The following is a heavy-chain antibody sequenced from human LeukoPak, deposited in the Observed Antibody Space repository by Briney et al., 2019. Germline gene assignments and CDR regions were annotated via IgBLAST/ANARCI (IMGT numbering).Heavy chain of an antibody. J-gene: IGHJ6*03. Sequence: GGSLRLSCAASGFTFSSYGMHWVRQAPGKRLEWVAVIWYDGSNKYYADSVKGRFTISRDNSKNTLYLQMNSLRAEDTAVYYCAKDGSYRPRWNYYYYYMDVWGKGTTVTVSS. CDR2: IWYDGSNK. V-gene: IGHV3-33*06. D-gene: IGHD1-26*01. CDR3: AKDGSYRPRWNYYYYYMDV. CDR1: GFTFSSYG.